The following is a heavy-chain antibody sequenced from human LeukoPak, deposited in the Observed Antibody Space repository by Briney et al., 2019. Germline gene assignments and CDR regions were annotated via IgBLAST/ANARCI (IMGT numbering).Heavy chain of an antibody. D-gene: IGHD5-18*01. CDR3: ARDVDTAILDY. Sequence: PGRSLRLSCAASGFTFSSYGMHWIRQAPGKGLEWVAVISYDGSNKYYADSVKGRFTISRDNSKNTLYLQMNSLRAEDTAVYYCARDVDTAILDYWGQGTLVTVSS. CDR2: ISYDGSNK. V-gene: IGHV3-30*03. J-gene: IGHJ4*02. CDR1: GFTFSSYG.